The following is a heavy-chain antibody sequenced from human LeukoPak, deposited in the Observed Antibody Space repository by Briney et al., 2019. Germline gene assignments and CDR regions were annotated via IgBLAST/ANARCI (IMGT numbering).Heavy chain of an antibody. CDR1: GGSISTRGYY. CDR2: IYYSGST. CDR3: ARHPYYYGSGDALDI. V-gene: IGHV4-39*01. Sequence: SETLSLTCTVSGGSISTRGYYWGWIRQPPGKGLEWIGSIYYSGSTFYNPSLKSRVTISVDTSKNQFSLKLSSVTAADTAVYYCARHPYYYGSGDALDIWGLGTMATVSS. J-gene: IGHJ3*02. D-gene: IGHD3-10*01.